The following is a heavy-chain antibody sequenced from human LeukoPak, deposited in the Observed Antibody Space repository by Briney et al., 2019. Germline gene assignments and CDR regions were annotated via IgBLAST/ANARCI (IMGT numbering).Heavy chain of an antibody. V-gene: IGHV3-9*01. CDR3: AKGLYYYGSGVVDY. J-gene: IGHJ4*02. CDR1: GFTFSSYA. CDR2: ISWNSGSI. Sequence: PGGSLRLSCAASGFTFSSYAMNWVRQAPGKGLECVSGISWNSGSIGYADSVKGRFTISRDNAKNSLYLQMNSLRAEDTALYYCAKGLYYYGSGVVDYWGQGTLVTVSS. D-gene: IGHD3-10*01.